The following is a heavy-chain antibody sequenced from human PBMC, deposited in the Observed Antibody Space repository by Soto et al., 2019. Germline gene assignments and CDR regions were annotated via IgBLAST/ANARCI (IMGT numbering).Heavy chain of an antibody. CDR2: INPNSGGT. V-gene: IGHV1-2*02. Sequence: ASVKVSCKASGYTFTGYYMHWVRQAPGQGLEWMGWINPNSGGTNYAQKFQGRVTMTRDTSISTAYMELSRLRSDDTAVYYCARQIYDSDTGPNCQYYCDSCGQRTPGTVSS. J-gene: IGHJ4*02. D-gene: IGHD3-22*01. CDR3: ARQIYDSDTGPNCQYYCDS. CDR1: GYTFTGYY.